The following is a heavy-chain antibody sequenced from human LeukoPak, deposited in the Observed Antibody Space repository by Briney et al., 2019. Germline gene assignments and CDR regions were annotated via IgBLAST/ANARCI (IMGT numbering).Heavy chain of an antibody. Sequence: PSETLSLTCTVSGGSISSYYWNWIRQPPGKGLEWIGEINHSGSTNYNPSLKSRVTISVDTSKNQFSLKLSSVTAADTAVYYCARPRKAARGAFDIWGQGTMVTVSS. CDR1: GGSISSYY. J-gene: IGHJ3*02. CDR2: INHSGST. V-gene: IGHV4-34*01. CDR3: ARPRKAARGAFDI. D-gene: IGHD3-10*01.